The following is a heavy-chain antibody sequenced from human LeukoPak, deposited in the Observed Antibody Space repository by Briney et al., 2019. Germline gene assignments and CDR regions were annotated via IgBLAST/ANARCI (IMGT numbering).Heavy chain of an antibody. CDR1: GFTFSNAW. J-gene: IGHJ4*02. CDR2: IKSKTDGGTT. CDR3: TTVRPRYDYGDLQFDY. Sequence: PGGSLRLSCAASGFTFSNAWMSLVRQAPGKGLEWVGRIKSKTDGGTTDYAAPVKGRFTISRDDSKNTLYLQMNSLKTEDTAVYYCTTVRPRYDYGDLQFDYWGQGTLVTVSS. V-gene: IGHV3-15*01. D-gene: IGHD4-17*01.